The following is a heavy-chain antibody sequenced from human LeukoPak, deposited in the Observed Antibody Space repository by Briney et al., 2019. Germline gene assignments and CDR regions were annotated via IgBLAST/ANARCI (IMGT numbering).Heavy chain of an antibody. CDR1: GFTFSSYG. CDR3: AREEWDEGYFDY. CDR2: ISYDGSNK. Sequence: GRSLRLSCAASGFTFSSYGMHWARQAPGKGLEWVAVISYDGSNKYYADSVKGRFTISRDNSKNTLYLQMNSLRAEDTAVYYCAREEWDEGYFDYWGQGTLVTVSS. V-gene: IGHV3-30*03. D-gene: IGHD1-26*01. J-gene: IGHJ4*02.